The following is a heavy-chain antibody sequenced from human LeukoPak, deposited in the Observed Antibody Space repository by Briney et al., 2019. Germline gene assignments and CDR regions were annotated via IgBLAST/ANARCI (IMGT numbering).Heavy chain of an antibody. D-gene: IGHD2-2*01. CDR3: EKDRLMTSRGWIDG. Sequence: GGSLRLSCAASGFRSRDYSIHSVRQPPGKGLEWVSGISGSGGSTFYPDSVKGRFTISRDNSRNTVYLEVNSLRAEDTAVYSCEKDRLMTSRGWIDGWGQGTLITVSS. V-gene: IGHV3-23*01. CDR1: GFRSRDYS. J-gene: IGHJ5*02. CDR2: ISGSGGST.